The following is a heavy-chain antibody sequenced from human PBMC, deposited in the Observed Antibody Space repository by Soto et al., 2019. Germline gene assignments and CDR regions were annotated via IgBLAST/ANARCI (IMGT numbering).Heavy chain of an antibody. D-gene: IGHD6-19*01. CDR1: GFTFSSYG. CDR3: AAAREDSSGWHYYYGMDV. J-gene: IGHJ6*02. Sequence: QVQLVESGGGVVQPGRSLRLSCAASGFTFSSYGMHWVRQAPGKGLEWVAVIWYDGSNKYYADSVKGRFTISRDNSKNTLYLQMNSLRAEDTAVYYCAAAREDSSGWHYYYGMDVWGQGTTVTVSS. V-gene: IGHV3-33*01. CDR2: IWYDGSNK.